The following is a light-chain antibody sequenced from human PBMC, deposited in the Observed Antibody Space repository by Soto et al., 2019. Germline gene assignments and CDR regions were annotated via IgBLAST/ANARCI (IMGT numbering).Light chain of an antibody. CDR3: TSYTSSTIYV. V-gene: IGLV2-14*01. Sequence: QSALTQPASVSGSPGQSITISCTGSSSDIGGYNYVSWYQQHPGKAPKLMIYDVTNRPSGVSNRFSGSKSGNTASLTISGLQAEDEADYYCTSYTSSTIYVFGIGTKVTVL. CDR2: DVT. CDR1: SSDIGGYNY. J-gene: IGLJ1*01.